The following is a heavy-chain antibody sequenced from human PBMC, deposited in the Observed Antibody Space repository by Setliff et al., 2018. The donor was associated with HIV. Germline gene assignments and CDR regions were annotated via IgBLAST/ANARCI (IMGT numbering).Heavy chain of an antibody. Sequence: PSETLSLTCKVSGAPISSYYWNWIRQPPGKGLEWIGYIYNSGYTNYKPSLKSRVTRSLDTSKNQFSLNLRSVTAADTAVYYCARGDGYRGNDAYYDSGMDVWGQGITVTVSS. J-gene: IGHJ6*02. V-gene: IGHV4-59*01. D-gene: IGHD5-12*01. CDR3: ARGDGYRGNDAYYDSGMDV. CDR2: IYNSGYT. CDR1: GAPISSYY.